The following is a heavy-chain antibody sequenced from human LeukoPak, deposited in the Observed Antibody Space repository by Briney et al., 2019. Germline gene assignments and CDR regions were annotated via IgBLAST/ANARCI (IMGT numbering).Heavy chain of an antibody. V-gene: IGHV1-2*06. CDR1: GYTFTGYY. CDR2: INPNSGGT. CDR3: ARENMYYYGSGSRDYYYYMDV. D-gene: IGHD3-10*01. Sequence: ASVKVSCKASGYTFTGYYVHWVRQAPGPGLEWMGRINPNSGGTNYAQKFQGRVTMTRDTSISTAYMELSRLRSDDTAVYYCARENMYYYGSGSRDYYYYMDVWGKGTTVTVSS. J-gene: IGHJ6*03.